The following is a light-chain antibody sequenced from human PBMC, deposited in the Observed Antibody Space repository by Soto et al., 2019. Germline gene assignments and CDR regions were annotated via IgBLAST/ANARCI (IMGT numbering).Light chain of an antibody. V-gene: IGKV3-15*01. CDR3: QQYNNWPRT. J-gene: IGKJ3*01. CDR1: QSVSSN. CDR2: GAS. Sequence: EIVMTQSPTTLSVSPGDRATLSCRASQSVSSNLVWYQQKPGQSPRLLIYGASTRATGIPARFSGSGSGAEFTLTISSLQSEDFAVYYCQQYNNWPRTFGPGTKVDIK.